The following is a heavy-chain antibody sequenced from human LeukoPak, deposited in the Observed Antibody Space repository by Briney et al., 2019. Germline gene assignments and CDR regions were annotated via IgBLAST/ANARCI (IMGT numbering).Heavy chain of an antibody. D-gene: IGHD5-18*01. CDR1: GGSFSGYY. CDR2: INHSGTS. V-gene: IGHV4-34*01. J-gene: IGHJ4*02. Sequence: SETLSLTCAVDGGSFSGYYWTWIRQTPGKGLEWIGEINHSGTSNYNPSLKSRVTISVDTSKNQFSLNLSFVTAADTAVYYCTRAGYSFGHCDYWGQGTLVTISS. CDR3: TRAGYSFGHCDY.